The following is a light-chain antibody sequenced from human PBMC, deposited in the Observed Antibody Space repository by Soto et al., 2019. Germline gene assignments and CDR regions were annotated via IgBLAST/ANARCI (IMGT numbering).Light chain of an antibody. CDR1: SSDVGSYNL. CDR3: CSYAGSGTYV. J-gene: IGLJ1*01. CDR2: EGS. Sequence: QSVLTQPASMSGSPGQSITISCTGTSSDVGSYNLVSWYQQHPGKAPKLLIYEGSKRPSGVSNRFSGSKSGNTASLTISGLQAEDEADYYCCSYAGSGTYVFGTGTKLTVL. V-gene: IGLV2-23*01.